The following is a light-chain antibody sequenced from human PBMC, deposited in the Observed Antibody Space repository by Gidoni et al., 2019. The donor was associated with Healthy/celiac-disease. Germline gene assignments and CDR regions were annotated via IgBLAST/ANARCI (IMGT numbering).Light chain of an antibody. CDR1: QSVSSC. Sequence: LTQPPATLSLSPRERATLSCRASQSVSSCLAWYQQKPGQDPRLLIYDASNRATGIPARFSGSGSGTEFTLTISSLEPEDFAVYYCQQRSNWPITFGQXTRLEIK. J-gene: IGKJ5*01. V-gene: IGKV3-11*01. CDR3: QQRSNWPIT. CDR2: DAS.